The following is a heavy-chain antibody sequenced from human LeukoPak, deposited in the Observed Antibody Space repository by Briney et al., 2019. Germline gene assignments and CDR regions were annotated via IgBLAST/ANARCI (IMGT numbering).Heavy chain of an antibody. CDR2: IYYSGST. J-gene: IGHJ5*02. D-gene: IGHD6-13*01. Sequence: SETLSLTCTVSGGSISSSSYYWGWIRQPPGKGLEWIGSIYYSGSTNYNPSLKSRLTMSVDTSKNHFSLKLSSVTAADTAVYYCARGDPFRAGWFDPWGQGTLVTVSS. CDR1: GGSISSSSYY. CDR3: ARGDPFRAGWFDP. V-gene: IGHV4-39*07.